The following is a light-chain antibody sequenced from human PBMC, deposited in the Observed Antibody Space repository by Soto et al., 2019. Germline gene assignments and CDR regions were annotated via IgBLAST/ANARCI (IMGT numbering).Light chain of an antibody. CDR3: AAWDATLRGLV. Sequence: QSVLTQPPSASGAPGQTVTISCSGRSSNIGSNYVYWYQQLPETAPRLLLYRADQRPSGIPDRFSGSKSGTSASLAISGLRSAHEADYYCAAWDATLRGLVFSGGTKLTVL. J-gene: IGLJ2*01. CDR1: SSNIGSNY. CDR2: RAD. V-gene: IGLV1-47*01.